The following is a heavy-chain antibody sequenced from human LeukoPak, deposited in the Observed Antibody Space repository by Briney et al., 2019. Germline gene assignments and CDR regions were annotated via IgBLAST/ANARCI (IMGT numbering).Heavy chain of an antibody. CDR2: IYYSGST. J-gene: IGHJ4*02. D-gene: IGHD3-22*01. V-gene: IGHV4-39*01. CDR3: AGPLLTYYSDSSAYS. Sequence: SETLSLTCSVSGGSISSSNYYWGWIRQPPGKGLEWIGIIYYSGSTSYNPPLKSRVTISIDASKNQFSLKLTSVTAADTAVYYCAGPLLTYYSDSSAYSWGQGTLVTVSS. CDR1: GGSISSSNYY.